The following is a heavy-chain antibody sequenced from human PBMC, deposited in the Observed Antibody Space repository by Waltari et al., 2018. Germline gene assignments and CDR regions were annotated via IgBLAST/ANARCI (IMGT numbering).Heavy chain of an antibody. CDR3: ARLLPKYSSSWYSAFDI. Sequence: QLQLQESGPGLVKPSETLSLTCTVSGGSISSSSYYWGWIRQPPGKGLEWIGSIYYSGSTYYNPSLKRRVTIAVDTSKNQFSLKLSSVTAADTAVYYCARLLPKYSSSWYSAFDIWGQGTMVTVSS. J-gene: IGHJ3*02. V-gene: IGHV4-39*01. CDR1: GGSISSSSYY. D-gene: IGHD6-13*01. CDR2: IYYSGST.